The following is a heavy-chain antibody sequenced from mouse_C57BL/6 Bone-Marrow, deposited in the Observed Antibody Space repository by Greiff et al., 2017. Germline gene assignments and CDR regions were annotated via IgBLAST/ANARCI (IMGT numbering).Heavy chain of an antibody. V-gene: IGHV1-62-2*01. D-gene: IGHD2-4*01. CDR2: FYPGSGSI. CDR3: ARHERYYDYEGYFDY. Sequence: VQLQQSGAELVKPGASVKLSCKASGYIFTEYNIHWVKQRSGQGLEWIGWFYPGSGSIKYNERFKDKATLTADKSSNTVYMELSRLTSADSAVYFCARHERYYDYEGYFDYWGQGTTLTVSS. J-gene: IGHJ2*01. CDR1: GYIFTEYN.